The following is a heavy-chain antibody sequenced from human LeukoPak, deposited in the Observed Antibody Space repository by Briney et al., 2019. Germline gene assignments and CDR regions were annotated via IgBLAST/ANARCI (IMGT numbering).Heavy chain of an antibody. D-gene: IGHD4-11*01. V-gene: IGHV3-9*01. J-gene: IGHJ4*02. CDR2: MSWNNGSI. CDR1: GFTFDDYA. Sequence: PGGSLRLSCAVSGFTFDDYAMHWVRHAPGKGLEWDSGMSWNNGSIGYADSVKGRVTISRDNAKNSLYLQMNSLRAEDTALYYCAQDLGMTTVTTFDYWRQGTQVTVSS. CDR3: AQDLGMTTVTTFDY.